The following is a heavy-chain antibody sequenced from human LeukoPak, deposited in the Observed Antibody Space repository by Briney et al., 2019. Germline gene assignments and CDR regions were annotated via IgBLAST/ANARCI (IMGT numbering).Heavy chain of an antibody. V-gene: IGHV4-59*01. D-gene: IGHD3-9*01. CDR1: GGSISSYY. Sequence: SETLSLTCTVSGGSISSYYWSWIRQPPGEGLEWIGYIYYSGSTNYNPSLKSRVTISVDTSKNQFSLKLSSVTAADTAVYYCARGDILTGPDYWGQGTLVTVSS. CDR3: ARGDILTGPDY. CDR2: IYYSGST. J-gene: IGHJ4*02.